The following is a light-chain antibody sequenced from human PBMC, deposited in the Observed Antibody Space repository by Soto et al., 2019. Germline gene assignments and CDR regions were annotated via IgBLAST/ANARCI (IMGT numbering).Light chain of an antibody. CDR1: SSNIGSNP. V-gene: IGLV1-44*01. Sequence: SVLTQPPSASGTPGQRVTISCSGSSSNIGSNPVNWYQQLPGTAPTLLIYNNNQRPSGVPDRFSGSKSGTSASLAISGLQSEDEADYYCAAWDDNLNSKVFGGGTKLTVL. CDR3: AAWDDNLNSKV. J-gene: IGLJ2*01. CDR2: NNN.